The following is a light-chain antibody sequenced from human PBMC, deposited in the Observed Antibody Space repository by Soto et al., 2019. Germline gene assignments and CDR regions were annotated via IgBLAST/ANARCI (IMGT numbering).Light chain of an antibody. CDR1: QSISTY. V-gene: IGKV1-39*01. Sequence: DIQMTQSPSSLSASVGDRVTITCRASQSISTYLIWYQQKPGKAPKLLIYATSSLQSGVPSRFSGSGSGTDVTLTISSLQPEDFETYYCQQSYSTPPGTFGQGTKVEIK. CDR3: QQSYSTPPGT. J-gene: IGKJ1*01. CDR2: ATS.